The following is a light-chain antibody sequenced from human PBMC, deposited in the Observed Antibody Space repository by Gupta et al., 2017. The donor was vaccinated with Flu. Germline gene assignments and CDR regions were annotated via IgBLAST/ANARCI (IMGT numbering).Light chain of an antibody. J-gene: IGLJ2*01. CDR2: DVS. V-gene: IGLV2-11*03. CDR3: GSDASINTEV. Sequence: SVTISCTGTSSDVGGYNDVCWYQQHPGKAPKLMIYDVSKRPAGVADRFSGSKSGNTASLTISGRQAEDEADYYGGSDASINTEVFGAGTKLTVL. CDR1: SSDVGGYND.